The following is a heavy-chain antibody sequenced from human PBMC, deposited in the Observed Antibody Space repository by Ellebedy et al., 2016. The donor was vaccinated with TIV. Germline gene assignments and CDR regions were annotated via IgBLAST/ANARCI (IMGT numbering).Heavy chain of an antibody. CDR2: IWYDGSNQ. CDR1: GFTFRSYG. CDR3: ARRIAARPDYYYAMDV. J-gene: IGHJ6*02. V-gene: IGHV3-33*01. D-gene: IGHD6-6*01. Sequence: PGGSLRLSCAASGFTFRSYGMHWVRQAPGKGLEWVAVIWYDGSNQYSGDSVKGRFTISRHNSKNTLSLQMNSLRAEDTAVYYCARRIAARPDYYYAMDVWGQGTTVTVAS.